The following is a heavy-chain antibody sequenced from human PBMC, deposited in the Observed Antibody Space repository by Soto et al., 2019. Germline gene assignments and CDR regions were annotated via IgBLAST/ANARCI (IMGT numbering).Heavy chain of an antibody. CDR3: ASRTRDYDFWSGYYPYYYYGMDV. CDR2: IIPIFGTA. Sequence: QVQLVQSGAEVKKPGSSVKVSCKASGGTFSSYAISWVRQAPGQGLEWMGGIIPIFGTANYAQKFQGRVTITADESTSTAYMELSSLRSEDTAVYYCASRTRDYDFWSGYYPYYYYGMDVWGQGTTVTVSS. V-gene: IGHV1-69*01. D-gene: IGHD3-3*01. J-gene: IGHJ6*02. CDR1: GGTFSSYA.